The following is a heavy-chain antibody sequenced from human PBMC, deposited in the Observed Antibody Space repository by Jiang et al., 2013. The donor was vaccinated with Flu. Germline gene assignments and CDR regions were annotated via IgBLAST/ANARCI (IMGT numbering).Heavy chain of an antibody. CDR3: TTDESGGYAFDI. J-gene: IGHJ3*02. V-gene: IGHV3-15*01. D-gene: IGHD3-10*01. CDR1: GFIFTNAY. Sequence: LVESGGGPGKDRGGPVRLSCAASGFIFTNAYMNWVRQAPGKGLEWVGRIKSEDDGGTTDYGAPVKGRFTMSRDDSKNTLYLQMNSLKSEDTAVYYCTTDESGGYAFDIWGQGTMVTVSS. CDR2: IKSEDDGGTT.